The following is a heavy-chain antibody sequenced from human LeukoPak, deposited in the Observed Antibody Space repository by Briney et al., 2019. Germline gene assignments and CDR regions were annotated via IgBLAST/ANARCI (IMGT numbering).Heavy chain of an antibody. J-gene: IGHJ4*02. D-gene: IGHD6-6*01. CDR1: GFIFSAYT. Sequence: GGSLRLSCEASGFIFSAYTMDWVRQAPGKGLEWISYISLSGSITYYADSVKGRFTISRDNARNSLHLQMNSLRAEDTAIYYCAKLVSDSSSYWGRGILVTVSS. CDR3: AKLVSDSSSY. CDR2: ISLSGSIT. V-gene: IGHV3-48*01.